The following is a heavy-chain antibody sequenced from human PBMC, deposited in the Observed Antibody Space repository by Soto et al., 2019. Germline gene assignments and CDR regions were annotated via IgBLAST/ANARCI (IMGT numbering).Heavy chain of an antibody. D-gene: IGHD6-19*01. CDR2: LYSGGST. J-gene: IGHJ4*02. CDR1: GITVSSRV. Sequence: GGSLRLSCAASGITVSSRVVSWVRQAPGKGLEWVSLLYSGGSTYYADSVKGRFTISRDNSKNTLYLQMNSLKTEDTAVYYCTTGPGYSSGWYPFKTHNSDYSGQGTLVTVSS. V-gene: IGHV3-66*01. CDR3: TTGPGYSSGWYPFKTHNSDY.